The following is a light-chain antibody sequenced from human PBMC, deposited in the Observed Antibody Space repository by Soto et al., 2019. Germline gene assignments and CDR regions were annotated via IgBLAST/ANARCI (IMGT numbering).Light chain of an antibody. Sequence: QSALTQPASVSGSPGQSITISCTGTSRDVGAYNYVSWYQHHPGKVPKLLIYEVTNRPSGVSDRFSGSKSGNTASLTISGLQAEDEADDYCSSKRDSSTLLVFGTGTKVTVL. J-gene: IGLJ1*01. CDR2: EVT. CDR1: SRDVGAYNY. V-gene: IGLV2-14*01. CDR3: SSKRDSSTLLV.